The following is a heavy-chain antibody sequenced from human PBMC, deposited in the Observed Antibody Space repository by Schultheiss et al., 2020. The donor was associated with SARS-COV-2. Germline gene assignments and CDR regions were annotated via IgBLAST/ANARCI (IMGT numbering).Heavy chain of an antibody. V-gene: IGHV4-4*01. D-gene: IGHD2-2*01. Sequence: GSLRLSCAASGFTFSSYWMSWVRQAPGKGLEWIGYIYHSGSTYYNPSLKSRVTISVDTSKNQFSLKLSSVTAADTAVSFCATHPLPFYFDYWGQGTLVTVSS. CDR2: IYHSGST. CDR1: GFTFSSYW. CDR3: ATHPLPFYFDY. J-gene: IGHJ4*02.